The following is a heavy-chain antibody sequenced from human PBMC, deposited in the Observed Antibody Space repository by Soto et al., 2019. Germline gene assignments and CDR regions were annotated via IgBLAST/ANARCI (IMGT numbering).Heavy chain of an antibody. J-gene: IGHJ4*02. CDR2: IVVGSGNT. Sequence: SVKVSCKASGFTFTSSAVQWVRQARGQRLEWIGWIVVGSGNTNYAQKFQERVTITRDMSASTAYMELSSMRSEDTAVYYCAASTVRGVSVYFDYWGKGTLVTVSS. V-gene: IGHV1-58*01. CDR1: GFTFTSSA. D-gene: IGHD3-10*01. CDR3: AASTVRGVSVYFDY.